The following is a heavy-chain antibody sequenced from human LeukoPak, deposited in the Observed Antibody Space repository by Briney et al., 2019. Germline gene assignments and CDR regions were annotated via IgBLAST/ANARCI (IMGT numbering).Heavy chain of an antibody. Sequence: PSQTLSLTCTVSGGSISSGGYYWSWIRQHPGKGLEWIGYIYYSGSTYYNPSLKSRVTISVDTSKNQFSLKLSSVTAADTAVYYCARQERYDFWSGYLDYWGQGTLVTASS. V-gene: IGHV4-31*03. D-gene: IGHD3-3*01. J-gene: IGHJ4*02. CDR1: GGSISSGGYY. CDR2: IYYSGST. CDR3: ARQERYDFWSGYLDY.